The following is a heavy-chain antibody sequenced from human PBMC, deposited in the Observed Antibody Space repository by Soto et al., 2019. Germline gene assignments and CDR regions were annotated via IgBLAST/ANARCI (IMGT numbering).Heavy chain of an antibody. CDR2: ISGSGSST. CDR3: VKDRAGSVSYLMTFDY. D-gene: IGHD1-26*01. Sequence: EVQLLESGGGLVQPGGSLRLSCAASGFTFSSYDMSWVRQAPGKGLEWVSSISGSGSSTYYADSVKGRFTISRDNSKKTLYLQMNSLRAEDTAIYYCVKDRAGSVSYLMTFDYWGQGTLVTVSS. J-gene: IGHJ4*02. CDR1: GFTFSSYD. V-gene: IGHV3-23*01.